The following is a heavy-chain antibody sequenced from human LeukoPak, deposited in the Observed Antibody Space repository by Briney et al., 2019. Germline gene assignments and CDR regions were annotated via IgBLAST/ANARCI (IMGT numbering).Heavy chain of an antibody. J-gene: IGHJ4*02. V-gene: IGHV3-53*01. D-gene: IGHD3-3*01. CDR3: AREGFWSGYYHFDY. Sequence: PGGSLRLFCAASGFTVSSNYMSWVRQAPGKGLVWVSVIYGGGRTYYADSVKGRFTISRDNSKNTLYLQMNSLRAEDTAVYYCAREGFWSGYYHFDYWGRGTLVTVSS. CDR2: IYGGGRT. CDR1: GFTVSSNY.